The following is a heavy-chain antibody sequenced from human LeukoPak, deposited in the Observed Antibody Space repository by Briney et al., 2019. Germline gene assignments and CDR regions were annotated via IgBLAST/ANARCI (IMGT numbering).Heavy chain of an antibody. D-gene: IGHD3-22*01. Sequence: GGSLRLSCAASGFTFSSYGMHWVRQAPGKGLEWVAVISYDGSNKYYVDSVKGRFTISRDNSKNTLYLQMNSLRVEDTAVYFCAKDRARSHPYDTSGLTPNDYWGQGTLVTVSS. CDR1: GFTFSSYG. V-gene: IGHV3-30*18. CDR3: AKDRARSHPYDTSGLTPNDY. J-gene: IGHJ4*02. CDR2: ISYDGSNK.